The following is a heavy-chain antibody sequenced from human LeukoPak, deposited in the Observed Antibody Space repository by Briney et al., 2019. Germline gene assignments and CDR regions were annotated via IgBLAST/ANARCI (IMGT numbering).Heavy chain of an antibody. Sequence: GGSLRLSCAGSGFTFRNYEMSWVRQAPGKGLEWVSHISRDGSTVYYRDSVKGRFTISRDNVKNSLYLQMNSLRVEDTGVCYCARDLGDWYTSGFDDWGQGSLVIVSS. V-gene: IGHV3-48*03. CDR2: ISRDGSTV. CDR1: GFTFRNYE. J-gene: IGHJ4*02. CDR3: ARDLGDWYTSGFDD. D-gene: IGHD3-16*01.